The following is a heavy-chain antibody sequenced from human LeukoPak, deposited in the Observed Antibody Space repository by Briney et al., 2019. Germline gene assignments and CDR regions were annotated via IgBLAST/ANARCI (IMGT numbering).Heavy chain of an antibody. CDR1: GYTFTDYY. CDR2: INPSGGST. D-gene: IGHD3-10*01. Sequence: ASVKVSCKASGYTFTDYYMHWVRQAPGQGLEWMGWINPSGGSTSYAQKFQGRDTMTRDTSTSTVYMELSSLRSEDTAVYYCARDSGMVRGTVDYWGQGTLVTVSS. CDR3: ARDSGMVRGTVDY. V-gene: IGHV1-46*01. J-gene: IGHJ4*02.